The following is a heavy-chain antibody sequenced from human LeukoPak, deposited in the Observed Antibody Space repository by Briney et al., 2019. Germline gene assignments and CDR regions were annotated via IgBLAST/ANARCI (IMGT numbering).Heavy chain of an antibody. CDR2: ISYDGSNK. V-gene: IGHV3-30*18. CDR1: GFTFSSYG. Sequence: GRSLRLSCAASGFTFSSYGMHWVRQAPGKGLEWVAVISYDGSNKYYADSVKGRFTISRDNSKNTLYLQMNSPRAEDTAVYYCAKDSLPGVWCGYLDYWGQGTLVTVSS. J-gene: IGHJ4*02. CDR3: AKDSLPGVWCGYLDY. D-gene: IGHD3-3*01.